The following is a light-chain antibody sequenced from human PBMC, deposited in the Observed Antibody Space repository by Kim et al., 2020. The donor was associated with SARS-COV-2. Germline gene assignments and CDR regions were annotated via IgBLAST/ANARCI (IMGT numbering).Light chain of an antibody. CDR2: YDC. J-gene: IGLJ3*02. CDR3: HVLYSSSDDPV. Sequence: APGKTARITCGGNHSRSKRQHGYPQKPEQVPWLLIYYDCDRPSWNPERFSSSNSGNTANLTINRVEDGDEADYYCHVLYSSSDDPVFGGATKL. CDR1: HSRSKR. V-gene: IGLV3-21*04.